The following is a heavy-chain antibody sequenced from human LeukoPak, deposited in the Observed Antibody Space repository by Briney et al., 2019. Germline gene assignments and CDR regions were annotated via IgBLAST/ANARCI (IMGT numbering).Heavy chain of an antibody. J-gene: IGHJ4*02. CDR3: ARSGRYLDY. V-gene: IGHV3-48*03. CDR2: ISNSGTNI. CDR1: GFTFSSYE. D-gene: IGHD2-15*01. Sequence: PGGSLRLSCAASGFTFSSYETNWVRQAPGKGLEWISYISNSGTNIYYPDSVKGRFTISRDNAKNSLYLQMNSLRAEDTAVYYCARSGRYLDYWGQGTLVTVSS.